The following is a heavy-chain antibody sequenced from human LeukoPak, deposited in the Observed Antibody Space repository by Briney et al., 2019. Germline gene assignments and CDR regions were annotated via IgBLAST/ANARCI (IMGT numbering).Heavy chain of an antibody. J-gene: IGHJ4*02. CDR1: GFTFSSYA. Sequence: PGGSLRLSCAASGFTFSSYAMRWVRQAPGKGLEWVAVISYDGSNKYYADSVKGRFTISRDNSKNTLYLQMNSLRAEDTAVCYCARATLLLGWFDCWGQGTLVTVSS. CDR2: ISYDGSNK. V-gene: IGHV3-30*04. CDR3: ARATLLLGWFDC. D-gene: IGHD2-15*01.